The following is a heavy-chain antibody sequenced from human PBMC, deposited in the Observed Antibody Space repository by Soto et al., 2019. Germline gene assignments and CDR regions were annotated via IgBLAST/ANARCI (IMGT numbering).Heavy chain of an antibody. V-gene: IGHV1-18*01. CDR2: ISAYNGNT. CDR3: ARDFTEETGYSGYDDFDY. CDR1: GYTFTSYG. Sequence: ASVKVSCKASGYTFTSYGISWVRQAPGQGLEWMGWISAYNGNTNYAQKLQGRVTMTTDTSTSTAYVELRSLRSDDTAVYYCARDFTEETGYSGYDDFDYWGQGTLVTVSS. D-gene: IGHD5-12*01. J-gene: IGHJ4*02.